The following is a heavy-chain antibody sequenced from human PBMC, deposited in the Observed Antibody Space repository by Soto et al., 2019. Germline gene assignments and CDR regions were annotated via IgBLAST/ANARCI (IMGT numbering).Heavy chain of an antibody. CDR1: GGSISSYY. J-gene: IGHJ6*02. CDR3: ARVGRTSYYYYGMDV. D-gene: IGHD2-2*01. Sequence: SETLSLTCTVSGGSISSYYWSWIRQPPGKGLEWIGYIYYSGSTNYNPSLKSRVTISVDTSKNQFSLKLSSVTAADTAVYYLARVGRTSYYYYGMDVWGQGTTVTVSS. CDR2: IYYSGST. V-gene: IGHV4-59*01.